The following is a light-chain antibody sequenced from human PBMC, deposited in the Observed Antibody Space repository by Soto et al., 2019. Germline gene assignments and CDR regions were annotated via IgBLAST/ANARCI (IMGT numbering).Light chain of an antibody. CDR3: AAWDDSLNGQV. Sequence: QSVLTQPPSASGTPGQTVTISCSGSSSNIGTNTVNWYRQLPGTAPKLLIYSNNQRPSGVPDRFSGSKSGTSASLAISGLQSDDDADYYCAAWDDSLNGQVFGGGTKVTVL. V-gene: IGLV1-44*01. J-gene: IGLJ3*02. CDR2: SNN. CDR1: SSNIGTNT.